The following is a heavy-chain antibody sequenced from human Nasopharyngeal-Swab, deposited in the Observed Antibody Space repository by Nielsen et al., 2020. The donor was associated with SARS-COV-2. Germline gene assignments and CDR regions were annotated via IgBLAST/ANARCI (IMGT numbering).Heavy chain of an antibody. CDR2: IYSGGST. Sequence: GESLKISCAASGFTVSSNYMSWVRQAPGKGLEWVSVIYSGGSTYYADSVKGRFTISRDNSKNTLYLQMNSLRAEDTAVYYCARESPTLHYYYYMDVWGKETTVTVSS. CDR3: ARESPTLHYYYYMDV. J-gene: IGHJ6*03. CDR1: GFTVSSNY. V-gene: IGHV3-53*01.